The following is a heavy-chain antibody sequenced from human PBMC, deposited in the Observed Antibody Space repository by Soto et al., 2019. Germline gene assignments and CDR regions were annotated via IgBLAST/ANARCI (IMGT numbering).Heavy chain of an antibody. CDR1: VYSISSGDY. CDR2: VYHNGIM. V-gene: IGHV4-38-2*02. J-gene: IGHJ4*01. D-gene: IGHD3-10*01. Sequence: AGTXSLTCSVSVYSISSGDYFGCVRQAPGKGLEWLGSVYHNGIMFHNPSFQSRVTISVDTSKNQLSLNLRSVTAADTAVYYCADLWFGELDFNYWGPGILVTVSS. CDR3: ADLWFGELDFNY.